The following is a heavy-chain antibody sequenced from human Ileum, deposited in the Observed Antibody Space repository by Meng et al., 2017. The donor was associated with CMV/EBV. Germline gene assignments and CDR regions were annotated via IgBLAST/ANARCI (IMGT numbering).Heavy chain of an antibody. J-gene: IGHJ6*01. Sequence: ASVKVSCKASGYTFTGYYIHWVRQAPGQGLEWMGWINANSGVTNYAQKFQGRVTVTRDTSVNTAYMELSRLRSNDTAIYYCARGHTQFGVVVDYPYYGLGVWGQGNTV. CDR2: INANSGVT. V-gene: IGHV1-2*02. D-gene: IGHD3-16*01. CDR3: ARGHTQFGVVVDYPYYGLGV. CDR1: GYTFTGYY.